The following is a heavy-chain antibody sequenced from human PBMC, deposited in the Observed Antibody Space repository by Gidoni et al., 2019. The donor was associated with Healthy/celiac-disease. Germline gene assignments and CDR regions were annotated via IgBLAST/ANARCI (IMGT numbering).Heavy chain of an antibody. CDR2: ISGSGGST. D-gene: IGHD6-19*01. CDR3: AKDRYSSGGRLADY. CDR1: GFPFSSYA. V-gene: IGHV3-23*01. Sequence: EVQLLESGGGLVQPGGSLRLSCAASGFPFSSYAMSWVRQAPGKGLEWVSAISGSGGSTYYADSVKGRFTISRDNAKNTLYLQMNSLRAEDTAVYYCAKDRYSSGGRLADYWGQGTLVTVSS. J-gene: IGHJ4*02.